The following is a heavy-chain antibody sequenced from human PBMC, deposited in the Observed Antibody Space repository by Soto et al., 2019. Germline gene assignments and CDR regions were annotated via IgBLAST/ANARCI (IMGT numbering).Heavy chain of an antibody. V-gene: IGHV4-4*02. CDR1: GGSIGSSNW. Sequence: SETLSLTFAVSGGSIGSSNWWSWVRQPPGKGLEWIGEIHHSGSTNYNPSLKSRVTISVDTSKNQFSLKLSSVTAADTAVYYCARGAARVRGVIRGMDVWGQGTTVT. CDR2: IHHSGST. D-gene: IGHD3-10*01. CDR3: ARGAARVRGVIRGMDV. J-gene: IGHJ6*02.